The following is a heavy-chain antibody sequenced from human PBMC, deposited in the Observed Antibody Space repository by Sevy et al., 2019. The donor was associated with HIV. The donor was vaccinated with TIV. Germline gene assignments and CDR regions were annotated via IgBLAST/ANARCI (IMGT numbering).Heavy chain of an antibody. Sequence: SETLSLTCTVSGGSVSSGSYYWSWIRQPPGKGLEWIGYIYYSGSTNYNPSLKSRVTISVDTSKNQFSLKLSSVTAADTAVYYCARVRYYDFWSGSPGLDAFDIWGQGTMVTVSS. D-gene: IGHD3-3*01. CDR3: ARVRYYDFWSGSPGLDAFDI. CDR1: GGSVSSGSYY. V-gene: IGHV4-61*01. J-gene: IGHJ3*02. CDR2: IYYSGST.